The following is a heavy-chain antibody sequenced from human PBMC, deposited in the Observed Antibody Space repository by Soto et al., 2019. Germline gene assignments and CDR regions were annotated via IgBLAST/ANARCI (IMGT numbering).Heavy chain of an antibody. V-gene: IGHV3-53*04. D-gene: IGHD6-13*01. CDR3: ARGEAAASLNNWFDP. CDR2: IYSGGST. CDR1: GFTVSSNY. J-gene: IGHJ5*02. Sequence: EVQLVESGGGLVQPGGSLRLSCAASGFTVSSNYMSWVHQAPGKGLEWVSVIYSGGSTYYADSVKGRFTISRHNSKNTLYLQMNSLRAEDTAVYYGARGEAAASLNNWFDPWGQGTLVTVSS.